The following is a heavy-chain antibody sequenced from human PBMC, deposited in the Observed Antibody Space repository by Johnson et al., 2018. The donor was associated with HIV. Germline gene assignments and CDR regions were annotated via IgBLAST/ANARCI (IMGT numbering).Heavy chain of an antibody. Sequence: QVQLVESGGGVVQPGRSLRLSCAASGFTFSSYAMHWVRQAPGKGLEWVAVISYDGSNKYYADSVKGRFTISRDNAKNSLDRQMNSLRAEDTALYYCARDRYSSSSGAFDMWGQGTMVTVSS. D-gene: IGHD6-6*01. J-gene: IGHJ3*02. CDR3: ARDRYSSSSGAFDM. CDR2: ISYDGSNK. V-gene: IGHV3-30-3*01. CDR1: GFTFSSYA.